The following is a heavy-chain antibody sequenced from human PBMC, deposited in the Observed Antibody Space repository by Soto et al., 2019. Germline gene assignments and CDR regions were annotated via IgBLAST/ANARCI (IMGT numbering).Heavy chain of an antibody. Sequence: SETLSLTSAVYGGSFSGYYWSWIRQPPGKGLEWIGEINHSGSTNYNPSLKSRVTISVDTSKNQFSLKLSSVTAADTAVYYCAREGGYYSYYFDYCGQGTLVTVSS. V-gene: IGHV4-34*01. CDR1: GGSFSGYY. D-gene: IGHD3-3*01. CDR3: AREGGYYSYYFDY. J-gene: IGHJ4*02. CDR2: INHSGST.